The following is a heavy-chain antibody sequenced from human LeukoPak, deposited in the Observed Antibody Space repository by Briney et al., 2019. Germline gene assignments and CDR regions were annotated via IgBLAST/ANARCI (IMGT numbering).Heavy chain of an antibody. CDR2: IYYSGST. J-gene: IGHJ6*02. CDR1: GGSISTYY. V-gene: IGHV4-59*01. Sequence: SETLSLTCTVSGGSISTYYWSWIRQPPGKGMEWIGYIYYSGSTNYNPSLKSRVTISVDTSKNQFSLKLTSVTAADTAVYYCARIKYYGSGGSDGMDVWGQGTTVTVSS. CDR3: ARIKYYGSGGSDGMDV. D-gene: IGHD3-10*01.